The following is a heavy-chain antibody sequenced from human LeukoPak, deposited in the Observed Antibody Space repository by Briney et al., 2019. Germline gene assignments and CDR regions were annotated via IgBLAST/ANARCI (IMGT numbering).Heavy chain of an antibody. D-gene: IGHD3-16*01. J-gene: IGHJ5*02. CDR2: IHHSGIT. V-gene: IGHV4-38-2*01. CDR1: GYSISSGYY. CDR3: ASDVALNWYFL. Sequence: SVTLSLTCAVSGYSISSGYYWAWIRQSPGKGLEWIGSIHHSGITYYNPSLKSRLTISIDTSKNQFALKLSSVTAADTAVYYCASDVALNWYFLWGQGTLVTVSS.